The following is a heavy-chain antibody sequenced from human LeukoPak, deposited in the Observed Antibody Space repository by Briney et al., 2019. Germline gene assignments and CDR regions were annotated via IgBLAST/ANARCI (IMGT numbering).Heavy chain of an antibody. V-gene: IGHV3-23*01. D-gene: IGHD3-22*01. CDR3: AKGSYYDSSGSFYFDY. CDR2: ISGSGGST. J-gene: IGHJ4*02. Sequence: GGSLRLSCAAPGFTFSSYAMSWVRQAPGKGLEWVSAISGSGGSTYYADSVKGRFTISRDNSKNTLYLQMNSLRAEDTAVYYCAKGSYYDSSGSFYFDYWGQGTLVTVSS. CDR1: GFTFSSYA.